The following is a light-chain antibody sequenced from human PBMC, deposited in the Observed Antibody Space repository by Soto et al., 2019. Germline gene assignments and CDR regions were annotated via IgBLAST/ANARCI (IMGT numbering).Light chain of an antibody. CDR1: SGHSSYA. Sequence: QLVLTQSPSASASLGASVKLTCTLSSGHSSYAIAWHQQQPEKGPRYLMKLNSDGSHSKGDGIPDRFSGSSSGAERYLTISSLQSEGEADSYCQTWGTGFVVFGRGTKVTVL. CDR3: QTWGTGFVV. J-gene: IGLJ2*01. CDR2: LNSDGSH. V-gene: IGLV4-69*01.